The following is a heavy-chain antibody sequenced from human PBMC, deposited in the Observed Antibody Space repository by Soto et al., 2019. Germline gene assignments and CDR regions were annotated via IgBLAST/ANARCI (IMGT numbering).Heavy chain of an antibody. CDR3: ARTTVTTGFYYGMDL. CDR1: GFTFSNSW. V-gene: IGHV3-7*03. J-gene: IGHJ6*02. D-gene: IGHD4-17*01. Sequence: PGGSLRLSCAASGFTFSNSWMTWVRQAPGKGLEWVANMNQDGSEKYYEDSVKGRFTISRDNAKNSLSLQMNSLRSDDTALYYCARTTVTTGFYYGMDLWGQGTMVTV. CDR2: MNQDGSEK.